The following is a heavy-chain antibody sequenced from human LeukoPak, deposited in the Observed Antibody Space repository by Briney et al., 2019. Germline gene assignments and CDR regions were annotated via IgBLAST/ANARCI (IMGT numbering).Heavy chain of an antibody. J-gene: IGHJ4*02. CDR3: ARGDYGSGSYSYYFDY. D-gene: IGHD3-10*01. V-gene: IGHV4-59*12. CDR1: GGSISSYY. Sequence: SETLSLTCTVSGGSISSYYWSWIRQPPGKGLEWIGYIYYSGSTNYNPSLKSRVTISVDRSKNQFSLKLSSVTAADTAVYYCARGDYGSGSYSYYFDYWGQGTLVTVSS. CDR2: IYYSGST.